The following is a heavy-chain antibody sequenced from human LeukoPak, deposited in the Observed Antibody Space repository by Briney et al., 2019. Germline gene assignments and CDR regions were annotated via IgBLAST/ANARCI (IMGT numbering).Heavy chain of an antibody. CDR3: ARVGIAAPNWFDP. V-gene: IGHV4-34*01. CDR2: INHSGST. J-gene: IGHJ5*02. CDR1: GGSFSGYY. Sequence: SETLSLTCAVYGGSFSGYYWSWIRQPPRKGLEWIGEINHSGSTNYNPSLKSRVTISVDTSKNQFSLKLSSVTAADTAVYYCARVGIAAPNWFDPWGQGTLVTVSS. D-gene: IGHD6-25*01.